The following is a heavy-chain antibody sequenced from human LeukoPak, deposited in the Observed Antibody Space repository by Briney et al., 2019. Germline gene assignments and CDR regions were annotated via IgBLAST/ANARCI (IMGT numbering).Heavy chain of an antibody. Sequence: GASVKVSCKASGYTFTSYGISWVRQAPGQGPEWMGWISAYNGNTNYAQKLQGRVTMTTDTSTSTAYMELRSLRSDDTAVYYCARDHYYDSSGYPDYWGQGTLVTVSS. J-gene: IGHJ4*02. CDR3: ARDHYYDSSGYPDY. CDR1: GYTFTSYG. V-gene: IGHV1-18*01. CDR2: ISAYNGNT. D-gene: IGHD3-22*01.